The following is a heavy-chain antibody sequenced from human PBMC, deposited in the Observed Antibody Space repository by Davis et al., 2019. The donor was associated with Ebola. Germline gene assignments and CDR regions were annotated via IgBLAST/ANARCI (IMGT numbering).Heavy chain of an antibody. CDR2: ISSSSSYI. CDR3: ARGGRWYDIMTEASLMDV. CDR1: GFTFSSYS. V-gene: IGHV3-21*04. J-gene: IGHJ6*04. D-gene: IGHD3-9*01. Sequence: GESLKISCAASGFTFSSYSMNWVRQAPGKGLEWVSSISSSSSYIYYADSVKGRFTISRDNAKNSLFLQMNSLRGEDAAIYYCARGGRWYDIMTEASLMDVWGRGTTVAVSP.